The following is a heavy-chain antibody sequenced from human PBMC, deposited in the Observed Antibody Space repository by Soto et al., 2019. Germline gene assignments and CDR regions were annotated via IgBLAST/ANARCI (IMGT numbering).Heavy chain of an antibody. D-gene: IGHD6-6*01. CDR2: IIPIFGTA. CDR3: ARGGWGIAARLFYY. V-gene: IGHV1-69*18. CDR1: GGTFNNYA. J-gene: IGHJ4*02. Sequence: QVQLVQSGAEVKKPGSSVKVSCKASGGTFNNYAISWVRQAPGQGLEWMGRIIPIFGTANYAQKFQGRVTITADDSTSTAYMELISLTSEDTAMYYCARGGWGIAARLFYYWGQGTLVTVTS.